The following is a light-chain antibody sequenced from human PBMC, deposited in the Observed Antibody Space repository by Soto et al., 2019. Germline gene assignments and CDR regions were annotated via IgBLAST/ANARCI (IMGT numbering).Light chain of an antibody. CDR2: KAS. Sequence: DIQMTQSPSTLSASVGDRVTITCRASQSISSWLAWYQQKPGKAPKLLIYKASSLESGVPSRFSGSGSGTEFTLTISSLQPDDFATYYCQQYNSPTTWTFGQGTKVEI. CDR3: QQYNSPTTWT. J-gene: IGKJ1*01. CDR1: QSISSW. V-gene: IGKV1-5*03.